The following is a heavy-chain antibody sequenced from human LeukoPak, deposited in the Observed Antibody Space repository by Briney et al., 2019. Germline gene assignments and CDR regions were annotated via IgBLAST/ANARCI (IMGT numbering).Heavy chain of an antibody. CDR3: ARGGSYFDISGYYFY. Sequence: GGSLRHSCEASGFTFSSHSMNWVRQAPGKGLEWVSIIYSGGSTSYADSVKGRFTISRDNSKNTLYLQMNSLRTEDTAVYYCARGGSYFDISGYYFYWGQGTLVTVSS. J-gene: IGHJ4*02. CDR2: IYSGGST. V-gene: IGHV3-66*01. D-gene: IGHD3-22*01. CDR1: GFTFSSHS.